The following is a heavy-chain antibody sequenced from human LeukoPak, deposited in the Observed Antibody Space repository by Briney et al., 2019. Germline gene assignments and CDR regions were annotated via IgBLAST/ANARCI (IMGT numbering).Heavy chain of an antibody. V-gene: IGHV3-30*02. CDR3: ARDGTKSPYYYYYMDV. CDR1: GFTFSSYG. Sequence: PGGSLRLSCAASGFTFSSYGMHWVRQAPGKGLEWVAFIRYDGSNKYYADSVKGRFTISRDNSKNTLYLQMNSLRAEDTAVYYCARDGTKSPYYYYYMDVWGKGTTVTVSS. J-gene: IGHJ6*03. D-gene: IGHD1-7*01. CDR2: IRYDGSNK.